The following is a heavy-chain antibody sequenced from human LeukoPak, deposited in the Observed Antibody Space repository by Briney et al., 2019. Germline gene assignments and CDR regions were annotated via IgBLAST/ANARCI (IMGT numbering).Heavy chain of an antibody. CDR1: GYTFIGYY. J-gene: IGHJ4*02. CDR3: AREGVIGYGYNFCDC. D-gene: IGHD5-24*01. CDR2: INPHSGGT. Sequence: ASVKVSCKAAGYTFIGYYMHWVRQAPGQGLEWMGWINPHSGGTNSEQNFQGRVTMSRDTSISTVYMELSRLRSDDTALYYCAREGVIGYGYNFCDCWGQGTLVTVSS. V-gene: IGHV1-2*02.